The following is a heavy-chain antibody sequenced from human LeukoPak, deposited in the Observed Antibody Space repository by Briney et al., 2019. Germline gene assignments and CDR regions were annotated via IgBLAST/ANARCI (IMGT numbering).Heavy chain of an antibody. J-gene: IGHJ6*04. CDR2: ISSSGSTI. CDR3: ARLAVLVGATYYYYSMDV. D-gene: IGHD3-16*01. Sequence: GGSLRLSCAASGFTFSSYEMNWVRQAPGKGLEWVSYISSSGSTIYYADSVKGRFTISRDNAKNSLYLQMNSLRAEDTAVYYCARLAVLVGATYYYYSMDVWGKGTTVTVSS. CDR1: GFTFSSYE. V-gene: IGHV3-48*03.